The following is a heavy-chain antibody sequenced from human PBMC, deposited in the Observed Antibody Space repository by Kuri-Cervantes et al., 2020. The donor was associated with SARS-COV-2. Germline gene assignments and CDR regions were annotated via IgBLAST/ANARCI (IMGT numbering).Heavy chain of an antibody. CDR3: ARDLRLGKSLDY. CDR1: GFIFSDYY. Sequence: GGSLRLSCTASGFIFSDYYMTWIRQAPGKGLEWVSNIGPSGTTKYYADSVKGRFTISRENAKNSLYLQMCSLRAEDTAVYYCARDLRLGKSLDYWGQGILVTVSS. J-gene: IGHJ4*02. V-gene: IGHV3-11*04. CDR2: IGPSGTTK. D-gene: IGHD7-27*01.